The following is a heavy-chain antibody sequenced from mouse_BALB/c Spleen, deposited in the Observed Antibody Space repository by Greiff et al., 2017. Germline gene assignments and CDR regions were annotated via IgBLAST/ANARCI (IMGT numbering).Heavy chain of an antibody. V-gene: IGHV3-8*02. CDR2: ISYSGST. CDR3: ARDGKYGNYVYAMDY. D-gene: IGHD2-10*02. Sequence: EVKLQESGPSLVKPSQTLSLTCSVTGDSITSGYWNWIRKFPGNKLEYMGYISYSGSTYYNPSLKSRISITRDTSKNQYYLQLNSVTTEDTATYYCARDGKYGNYVYAMDYWGQGTSVTVSS. J-gene: IGHJ4*01. CDR1: GDSITSGY.